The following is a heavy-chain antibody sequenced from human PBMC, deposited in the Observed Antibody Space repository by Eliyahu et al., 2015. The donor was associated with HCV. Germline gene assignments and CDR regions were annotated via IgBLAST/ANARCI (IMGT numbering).Heavy chain of an antibody. J-gene: IGHJ4*02. V-gene: IGHV4-39*01. D-gene: IGHD3-22*01. Sequence: QLQLQESGPGLVKPSETLLSLTCTVSGGSISSSSYYWGWIRQPPGKGLEWIGSIYYSGSTYYNPSLKSRVTISVDTSKNQFSLKLSSVTAADTAVYYCARHPTTDYDSSGYYVDYFDYWGQGTLVTVSS. CDR1: GGSISSSSYY. CDR3: ARHPTTDYDSSGYYVDYFDY. CDR2: IYYSGST.